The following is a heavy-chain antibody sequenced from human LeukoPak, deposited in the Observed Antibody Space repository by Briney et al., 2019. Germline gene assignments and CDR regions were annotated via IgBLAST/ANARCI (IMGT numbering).Heavy chain of an antibody. CDR2: IYYTGST. J-gene: IGHJ4*02. CDR3: ARHGSTDYFDY. Sequence: SETPSLTCTVSGGSISNYYWSWIRQPPGKGLEWIGYIYYTGSTNYNPSLKSRVTISVDTSKNQFSLKLSSVTAADTAVYYCARHGSTDYFDYWGQGTLVTVSS. CDR1: GGSISNYY. V-gene: IGHV4-59*08. D-gene: IGHD2-2*03.